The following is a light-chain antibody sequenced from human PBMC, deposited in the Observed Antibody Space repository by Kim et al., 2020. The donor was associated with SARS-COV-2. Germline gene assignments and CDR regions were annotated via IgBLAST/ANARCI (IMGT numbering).Light chain of an antibody. CDR1: QSVNSK. V-gene: IGKV3D-20*01. J-gene: IGKJ1*01. CDR2: DAS. Sequence: VSPGEIATLSCGASQSVNSKLAWYQQKPGLAPRLLIYDASSRATGIPDRFSGSGSGTDFSLIISRLEPEDFAVYYCQHYATSLWTFGQGTKVEIK. CDR3: QHYATSLWT.